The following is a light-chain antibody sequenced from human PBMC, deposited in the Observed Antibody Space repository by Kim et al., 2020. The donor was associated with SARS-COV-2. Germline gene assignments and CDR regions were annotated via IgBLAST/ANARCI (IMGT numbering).Light chain of an antibody. J-gene: IGLJ3*02. CDR3: QSHDASYQV. Sequence: NFMLTQPHSASESPGKTVTISCTRSSGSIASNYVQRYQQRPGSSPTTLIYEDNQRPSGVPDRFSGSIDSSSNSASLTISGLKIEDEADYYCQSHDASYQVFGGGTKLTVL. CDR2: EDN. CDR1: SGSIASNY. V-gene: IGLV6-57*01.